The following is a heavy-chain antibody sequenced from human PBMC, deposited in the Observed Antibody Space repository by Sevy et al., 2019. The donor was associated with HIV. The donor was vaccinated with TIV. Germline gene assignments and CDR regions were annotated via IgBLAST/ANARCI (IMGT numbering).Heavy chain of an antibody. Sequence: RLSCAASGFTFSKYSMSWVRQPPGKGLEWVSTLSFGCGEINHADSVKGRFTISRDNSKNSLYLQMNNLRAEDTAVYYCAREGCTKPHDYWGQGTLVTVSS. CDR2: LSFGCGEI. D-gene: IGHD2-8*01. V-gene: IGHV3-23*01. CDR1: GFTFSKYS. J-gene: IGHJ4*02. CDR3: AREGCTKPHDY.